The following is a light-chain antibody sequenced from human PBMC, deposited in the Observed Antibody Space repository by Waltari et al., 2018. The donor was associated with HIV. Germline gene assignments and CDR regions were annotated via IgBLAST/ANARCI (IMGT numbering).Light chain of an antibody. V-gene: IGLV3-25*03. CDR3: QTTDTNGVVV. Sequence: SSALTQTPSVSVSPGQTATTPCSAQSFPHRSAHGYHQRAGQAPFLVIYQDHKRPSGIPDRFSGSSSGTVLTLTISGVQTEDEGDYYCQTTDTNGVVVFGGGTKVTVL. J-gene: IGLJ2*01. CDR1: SFPHRS. CDR2: QDH.